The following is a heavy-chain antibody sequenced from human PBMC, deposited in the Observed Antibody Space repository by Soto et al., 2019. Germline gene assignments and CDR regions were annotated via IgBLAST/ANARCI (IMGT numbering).Heavy chain of an antibody. D-gene: IGHD1-26*01. CDR3: ARGKVGATNFPDY. CDR2: IIPILGIA. Sequence: QVQLVQSGAEVKKPGSSVKVSCKASGGTFSSYTIRWVRQAPGQGLEWMGRIIPILGIANYAQKFQGRVTITADKSTSTACMELSSLRSEDTAVYYCARGKVGATNFPDYWGQGTLVTVSS. CDR1: GGTFSSYT. J-gene: IGHJ4*02. V-gene: IGHV1-69*02.